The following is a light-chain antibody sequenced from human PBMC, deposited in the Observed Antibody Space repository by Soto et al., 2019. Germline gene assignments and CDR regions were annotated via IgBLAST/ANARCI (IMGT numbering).Light chain of an antibody. V-gene: IGKV1-5*03. J-gene: IGKJ1*01. Sequence: DIQMTQSPSTLSASVGDRVTITCRASQSVSGWLAWYQQKPGKAPKLLIYKAYYLESGVTSRFSGSGSETEFTLTISSLQPDDFATYYCQQYNSYSWTFGQGTKVDIK. CDR2: KAY. CDR3: QQYNSYSWT. CDR1: QSVSGW.